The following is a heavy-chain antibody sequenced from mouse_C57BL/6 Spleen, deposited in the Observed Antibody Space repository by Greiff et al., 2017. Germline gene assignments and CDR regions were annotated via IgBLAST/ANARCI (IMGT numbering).Heavy chain of an antibody. CDR1: GYAFTSSW. CDR3: AGGDPSPFAY. Sequence: VQLQQSGPELVKPGASVKISCKASGYAFTSSWMNWVKQRPGKGLEWIGRIYPGDRDTNYNGKFKGKATLTADKSSSPAYMHLSSLTSEDYAVAICAGGDPSPFAYWGQGTLVTVSA. J-gene: IGHJ3*01. V-gene: IGHV1-82*01. CDR2: IYPGDRDT. D-gene: IGHD2-13*01.